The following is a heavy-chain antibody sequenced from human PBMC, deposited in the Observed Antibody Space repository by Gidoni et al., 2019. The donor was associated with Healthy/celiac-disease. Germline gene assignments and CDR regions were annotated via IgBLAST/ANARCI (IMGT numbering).Heavy chain of an antibody. V-gene: IGHV1-2*06. CDR3: ARDTSVPSNYWFDP. CDR1: GYTFTGYY. D-gene: IGHD7-27*01. CDR2: INPNSGGT. J-gene: IGHJ5*02. Sequence: QVQLVQSGAAVKKPGASVKVSCKAYGYTFTGYYMHWVRQAPGQGLEWMGRINPNSGGTNYAQKFQGRVTMTRDTSISTAYMELSRLRSDDTAVYYCARDTSVPSNYWFDPWGQGTLVTVSS.